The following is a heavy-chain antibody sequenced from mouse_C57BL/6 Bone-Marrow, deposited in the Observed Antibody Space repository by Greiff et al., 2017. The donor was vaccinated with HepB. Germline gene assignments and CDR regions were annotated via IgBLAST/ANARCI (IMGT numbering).Heavy chain of an antibody. CDR2: IDPEDGET. Sequence: VHLMQSGADLVKPGASLKLSCTASGFNFTDYYMHWVKQSTEQGLEWIGRIDPEDGETKYAPKFQGQANITADTSSNTDYLQLSSLTSEDTAIYYCSRGGADYWGQGTTLTVSS. CDR1: GFNFTDYY. J-gene: IGHJ2*01. V-gene: IGHV14-2*01. CDR3: SRGGADY.